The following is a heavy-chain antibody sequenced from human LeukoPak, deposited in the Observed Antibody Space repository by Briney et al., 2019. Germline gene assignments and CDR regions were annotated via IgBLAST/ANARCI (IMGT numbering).Heavy chain of an antibody. CDR1: GFTSSSYS. J-gene: IGHJ6*03. V-gene: IGHV3-21*01. Sequence: RGSPRPSCAPSGFTSSSYSMNWVRHAPGQGLEWVSSISSSIYIYYAVSVKGRFPISRDNAKSSLYLQMNSLGAEDTAVYYCARVLRRVDTAMVNYYYYMDVWGKGTTVTVSS. CDR2: ISSSIYI. CDR3: ARVLRRVDTAMVNYYYYMDV. D-gene: IGHD5-18*01.